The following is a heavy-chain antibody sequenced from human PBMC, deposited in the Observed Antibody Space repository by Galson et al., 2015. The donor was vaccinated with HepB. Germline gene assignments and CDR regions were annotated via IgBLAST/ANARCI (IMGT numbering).Heavy chain of an antibody. CDR3: TRVRIAVAGTNDY. CDR2: IRSRGYGGTT. D-gene: IGHD6-19*01. J-gene: IGHJ4*02. V-gene: IGHV3-49*04. CDR1: GFSIGDYG. Sequence: SLRLSCAASGFSIGDYGMSWVRQAPGKGLEWVGFIRSRGYGGTTEYAASVKGRFIISRDESKSIAYLQVNSLKTEDTAVYYCTRVRIAVAGTNDYWGQGTLVTVSS.